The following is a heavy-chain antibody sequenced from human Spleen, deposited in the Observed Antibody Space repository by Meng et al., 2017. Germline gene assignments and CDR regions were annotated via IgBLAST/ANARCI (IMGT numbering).Heavy chain of an antibody. V-gene: IGHV4-34*01. CDR1: GGSFSGYY. J-gene: IGHJ4*02. Sequence: QVQLQQWGAGLLKPSETLSLTCAVYGGSFSGYYWSWIRQPPGKGLEWIGEINHSGSTNYNPSLTSRLTISVDTSKNHLSLRLTSVTAADTAVYYCARLRSSSWIYYFDYWGQGTLVTVSS. CDR2: INHSGST. D-gene: IGHD6-13*01. CDR3: ARLRSSSWIYYFDY.